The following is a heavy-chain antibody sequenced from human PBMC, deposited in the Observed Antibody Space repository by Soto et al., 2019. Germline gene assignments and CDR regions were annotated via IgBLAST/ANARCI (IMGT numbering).Heavy chain of an antibody. J-gene: IGHJ5*02. D-gene: IGHD7-27*01. CDR1: GASISRGAYY. Sequence: QVQLQESGPGLVKPSQTLSLTCSVSGASISRGAYYWTCIRQHPGKALEWIGNIYYSGSAYYNPSLKSRITISVDTSKNQFSLKLSSVTAADSAVYYCARGVLANWGPENWFAPWGQGTLVTVSS. CDR3: ARGVLANWGPENWFAP. V-gene: IGHV4-31*03. CDR2: IYYSGSA.